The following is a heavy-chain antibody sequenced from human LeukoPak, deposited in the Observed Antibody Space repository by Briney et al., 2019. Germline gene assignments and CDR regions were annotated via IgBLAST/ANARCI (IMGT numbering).Heavy chain of an antibody. CDR1: GYTFTNYY. V-gene: IGHV1-46*01. Sequence: ASVTVSCKASGYTFTNYYLHWVRQAPGHGLEWMAIINPSDGGTYYEQKLQGRVTVTRDTSTSTVYMELSSLRSEDTAVYYCARDTRTMTAVTRGQHYYYGLDVWGQGTTVTVSS. CDR2: INPSDGGT. J-gene: IGHJ6*02. D-gene: IGHD4-17*01. CDR3: ARDTRTMTAVTRGQHYYYGLDV.